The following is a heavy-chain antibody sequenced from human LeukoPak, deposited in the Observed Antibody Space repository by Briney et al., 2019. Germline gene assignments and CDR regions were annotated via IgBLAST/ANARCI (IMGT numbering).Heavy chain of an antibody. CDR1: GGSISSSNW. Sequence: SETLSPTCAISGGSISSSNWWTWVRQPPGKGLEWVGEIYLRGNTNYNPSLESRVTISVDESKTQLSLKLSPVTAADTAVYYCARSGGIVVVIASHDAFDIWGQGTMVTVSS. J-gene: IGHJ3*02. CDR3: ARSGGIVVVIASHDAFDI. D-gene: IGHD3-22*01. CDR2: IYLRGNT. V-gene: IGHV4-4*02.